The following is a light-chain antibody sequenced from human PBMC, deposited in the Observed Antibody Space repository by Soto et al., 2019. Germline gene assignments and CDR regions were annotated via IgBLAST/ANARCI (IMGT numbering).Light chain of an antibody. Sequence: EIVMTQSPATLSVSPGERATRSCRASQSVSRNLAWYQQKPGQAPRLLLYGASIGATGIPARFSGSGSGTEFTLTISSLQSEDFAVYYCQQYNNWSTFGQGTTVEIK. CDR2: GAS. J-gene: IGKJ1*01. CDR1: QSVSRN. CDR3: QQYNNWST. V-gene: IGKV3-15*01.